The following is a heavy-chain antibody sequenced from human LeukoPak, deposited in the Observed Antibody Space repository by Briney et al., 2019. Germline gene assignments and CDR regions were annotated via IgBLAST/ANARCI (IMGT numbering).Heavy chain of an antibody. Sequence: SVKVSCKASGGTFSSYAISWVRQAPGQGLEWMGGIIPIFGTANYAQKFQGRVTITADESTSTAYMELSSLRSEDTAVYYCARGLEDQLLYYYGMDVWGQGTTVTVSS. CDR3: ARGLEDQLLYYYGMDV. V-gene: IGHV1-69*13. D-gene: IGHD2-2*01. J-gene: IGHJ6*02. CDR1: GGTFSSYA. CDR2: IIPIFGTA.